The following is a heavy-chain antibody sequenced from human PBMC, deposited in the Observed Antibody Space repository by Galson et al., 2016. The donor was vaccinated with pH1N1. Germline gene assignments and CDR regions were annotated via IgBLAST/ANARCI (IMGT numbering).Heavy chain of an antibody. J-gene: IGHJ6*02. CDR1: GGIFNSHT. CDR3: AREGANYYGSDGMDV. Sequence: SVKVSCKASGGIFNSHTISWVRQAPGQGLEWMGRISTLFGTANYAQNFMGRVTISADASRGTAYMELTNLTSQDTAVYFCAREGANYYGSDGMDVWGQGTTVTVSS. CDR2: ISTLFGTA. V-gene: IGHV1-69*13. D-gene: IGHD3-10*01.